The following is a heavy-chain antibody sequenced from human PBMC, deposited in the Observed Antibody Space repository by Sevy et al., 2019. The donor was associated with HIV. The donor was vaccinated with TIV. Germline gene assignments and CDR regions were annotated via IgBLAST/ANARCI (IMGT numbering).Heavy chain of an antibody. J-gene: IGHJ4*02. CDR1: GYTFTTYG. CDR2: IGAYNGNT. Sequence: ASVTVSCKASGYTFTTYGISWVRQAPGQGLEWMGWIGAYNGNTNYEQKFQGRVTMTTDTSTSTAYMELRSLGSDDAAVYFCARGSSVWYMHFDYWGQGTLVTVSS. V-gene: IGHV1-18*01. CDR3: ARGSSVWYMHFDY. D-gene: IGHD6-19*01.